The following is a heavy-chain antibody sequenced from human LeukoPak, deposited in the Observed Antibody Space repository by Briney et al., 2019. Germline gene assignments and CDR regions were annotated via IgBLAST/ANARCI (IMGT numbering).Heavy chain of an antibody. CDR1: GFTFSSYA. Sequence: GGSLRLSCAASGFTFSSYAMSWVRQAPEKGLEWVSTISGSGGGTYYADSVKGRFTISRDNAKNSLYLQMNSLRAEDTAVYYCARAPESYWYFDLWGRGTLVTVSS. V-gene: IGHV3-23*01. CDR3: ARAPESYWYFDL. CDR2: ISGSGGGT. J-gene: IGHJ2*01.